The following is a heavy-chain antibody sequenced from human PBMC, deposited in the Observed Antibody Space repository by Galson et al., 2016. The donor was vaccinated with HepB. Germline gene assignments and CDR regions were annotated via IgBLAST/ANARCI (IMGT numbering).Heavy chain of an antibody. CDR1: GFTFSSYG. CDR2: IWYDGSNK. CDR3: ARERGIAAAATLDY. D-gene: IGHD6-13*01. J-gene: IGHJ4*02. V-gene: IGHV3-33*01. Sequence: SLRLSCAASGFTFSSYGMHWVRQAPGKGLDWVAVIWYDGSNKYYADSVKGRFTISRDNSKNTLYLPMNSLRAEDTAVYYCARERGIAAAATLDYWGQGTLVTVSS.